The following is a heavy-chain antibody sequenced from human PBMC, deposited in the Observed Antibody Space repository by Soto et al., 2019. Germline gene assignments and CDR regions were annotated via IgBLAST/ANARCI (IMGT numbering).Heavy chain of an antibody. V-gene: IGHV2-5*02. Sequence: KESGPTLVKPTQTLMLTCTFSGFSLSTSGVGVGWIRQPPGKALEWLALIYWDDDKRYSPSLKSRLTITKDTSKNQVVLTMTIMDPVDTATYYCAHRYPSIAARWFDPWGQGTLVTVSS. CDR3: AHRYPSIAARWFDP. CDR1: GFSLSTSGVG. D-gene: IGHD6-6*01. J-gene: IGHJ5*02. CDR2: IYWDDDK.